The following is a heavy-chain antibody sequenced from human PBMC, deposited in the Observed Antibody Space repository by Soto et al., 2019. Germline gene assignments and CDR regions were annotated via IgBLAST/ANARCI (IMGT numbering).Heavy chain of an antibody. CDR3: ARDYCSSTSCSENYYYGMDV. D-gene: IGHD2-2*01. CDR1: GYTFTSYG. J-gene: IGHJ6*02. V-gene: IGHV1-18*01. CDR2: ISAYNGNT. Sequence: ASVKVSCKASGYTFTSYGISWVRQAPGQGLEWMGWISAYNGNTNYAQKLQGRVTMTTDTSTSTAYMELRSLRSDDTAVYYCARDYCSSTSCSENYYYGMDVWGQGTTVTVSS.